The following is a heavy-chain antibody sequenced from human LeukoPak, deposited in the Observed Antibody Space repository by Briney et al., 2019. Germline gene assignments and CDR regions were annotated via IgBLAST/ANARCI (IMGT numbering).Heavy chain of an antibody. Sequence: GRSLRLSCAVSGFTLDDYAMHWVRQAPRKGLKWVSGISWNSGSIDYADSVKGRFTISRDNDKNSLYRQMNSLRAEDMALYYCAKGGGGRLIYYYYMDVWGKGTTVTVSS. D-gene: IGHD3-16*01. CDR3: AKGGGGRLIYYYYMDV. J-gene: IGHJ6*03. V-gene: IGHV3-9*03. CDR1: GFTLDDYA. CDR2: ISWNSGSI.